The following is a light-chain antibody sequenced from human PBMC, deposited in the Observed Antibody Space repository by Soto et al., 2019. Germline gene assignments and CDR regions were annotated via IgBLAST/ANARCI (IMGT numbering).Light chain of an antibody. V-gene: IGKV1-5*03. J-gene: IGKJ1*01. CDR2: KAS. CDR1: QLISSW. Sequence: DIQMTQSPSSLSASVGDRVTITCRASQLISSWLAWYQQKPGKAPNLLIYKASTLESGVPSRFSGSGSGTEFTLSVSSLQPDDFATYYCHQYHNFPRTFGQGTKVDIK. CDR3: HQYHNFPRT.